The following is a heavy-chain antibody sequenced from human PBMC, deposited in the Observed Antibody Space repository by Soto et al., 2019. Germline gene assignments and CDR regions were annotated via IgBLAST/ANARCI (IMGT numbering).Heavy chain of an antibody. CDR1: GYSVTSSDYY. J-gene: IGHJ6*02. CDR3: APLSVSLSGPYGIHV. CDR2: MFYSGLT. Sequence: PSETLSLTCSVSGYSVTSSDYYWAGFRQPPGKGLEWIGSMFYSGLTYYNPSLKSRVTLSVDTSKNQFSVRLNSVTAADTAVYYCAPLSVSLSGPYGIHVWGQGTTVTVSS. V-gene: IGHV4-39*01. D-gene: IGHD2-15*01.